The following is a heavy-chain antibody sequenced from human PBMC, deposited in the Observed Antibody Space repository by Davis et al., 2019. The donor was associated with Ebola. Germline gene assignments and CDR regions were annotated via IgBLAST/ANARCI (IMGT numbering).Heavy chain of an antibody. CDR1: GGSISSSSYY. V-gene: IGHV4-39*07. J-gene: IGHJ4*02. CDR2: IYYSGST. D-gene: IGHD3-10*01. Sequence: MPSETLSLTCTVSGGSISSSSYYWGWIRQPPGKGLEWIGSIYYSGSTNYSPSLKSRVTISADTSKNQFSLKLSSVTAADTAVYYCARGDYYGSGSTDYWGQGTLVTVSS. CDR3: ARGDYYGSGSTDY.